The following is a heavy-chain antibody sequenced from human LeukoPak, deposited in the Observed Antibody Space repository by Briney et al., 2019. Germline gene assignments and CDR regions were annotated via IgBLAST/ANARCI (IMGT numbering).Heavy chain of an antibody. V-gene: IGHV3-7*01. CDR2: IGEDESET. Sequence: GGSLRLSCAASGFSVRTDWMTWVRQGPGKELEWVANIGEDESETNYVDSVKGRFTISRDNAKNSLYLQMNSLRAEDTAVYYCARNRGTSDWGQGTRVTVSS. D-gene: IGHD1-1*01. J-gene: IGHJ4*02. CDR1: GFSVRTDW. CDR3: ARNRGTSD.